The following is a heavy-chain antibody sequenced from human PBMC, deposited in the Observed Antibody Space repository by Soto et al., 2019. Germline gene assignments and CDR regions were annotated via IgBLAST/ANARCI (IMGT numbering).Heavy chain of an antibody. D-gene: IGHD3-22*01. CDR1: GGSINSAYY. J-gene: IGHJ4*02. CDR3: ARPYRSGSYLCFDF. CDR2: IYYSGST. Sequence: QLQLQESGPGLVKPSETLSLTCAVSGGSINSAYYWGWIRQPPGKGLEWIGSIYYSGSTSYNPSLKSPATISADTSKNQFSLNLNSVTAADTAVYYCARPYRSGSYLCFDFWGLGILVTVSA. V-gene: IGHV4-39*01.